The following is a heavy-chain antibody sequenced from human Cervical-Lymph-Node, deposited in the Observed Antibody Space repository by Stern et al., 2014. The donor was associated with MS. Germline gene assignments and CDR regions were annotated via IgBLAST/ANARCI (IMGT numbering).Heavy chain of an antibody. D-gene: IGHD6-19*01. CDR3: ARPSNSGLFLHH. V-gene: IGHV5-51*01. CDR1: GYNFTTYW. Sequence: VQLMQSGAEVKKPGESLKISCKGSGYNFTTYWIAWVRQMPGRGLEWMGLIYPGDSQTGYSPSFQGHVTMSADPSISTAYLQWSSLKASDTAIYYCARPSNSGLFLHHWGQGTLVTVSS. J-gene: IGHJ1*01. CDR2: IYPGDSQT.